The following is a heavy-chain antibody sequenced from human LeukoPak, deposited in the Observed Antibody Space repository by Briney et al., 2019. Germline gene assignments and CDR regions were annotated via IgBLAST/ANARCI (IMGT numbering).Heavy chain of an antibody. J-gene: IGHJ4*02. Sequence: PGGSLRLSCAASGFTFSDYYMSWIRQAPGKGLEWVSYISSTGDTIYYADSVKGRFTIYRDNAKNSLYLRMNSLRAEDTAVYYCARELRSTYYYGFDYRGQGTLVTVSS. D-gene: IGHD3-22*01. CDR2: ISSTGDTI. CDR1: GFTFSDYY. CDR3: ARELRSTYYYGFDY. V-gene: IGHV3-11*01.